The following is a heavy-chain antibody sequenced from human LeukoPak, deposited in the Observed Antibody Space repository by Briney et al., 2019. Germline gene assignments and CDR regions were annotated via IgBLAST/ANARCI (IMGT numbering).Heavy chain of an antibody. CDR3: ARQTGSGLFILP. D-gene: IGHD3/OR15-3a*01. J-gene: IGHJ4*02. V-gene: IGHV4-39*01. Sequence: PSETLSLTCTVSGGSISSGSYYWSWLRQPAGTGLEWIGSIYYSGNTYYNASLKSQVSISIDTSKNQFSLRLTSVTAADTAVYYCARQTGSGLFILPGGQGTLVTVSS. CDR2: IYYSGNT. CDR1: GGSISSGSYY.